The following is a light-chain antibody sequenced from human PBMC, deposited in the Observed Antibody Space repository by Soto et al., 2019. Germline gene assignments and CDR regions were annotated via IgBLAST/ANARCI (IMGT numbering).Light chain of an antibody. V-gene: IGLV2-23*02. Sequence: QSALTQPASVSGSPGQSITISCTGTSSDVATYNLVSWYQQRPGTAPQLIIYEVTKRPSGVSTRFSGSQSGNTVSLTISGLLADDEADYYCCSRVFGGGTKLTVL. CDR2: EVT. CDR3: CSRV. J-gene: IGLJ3*02. CDR1: SSDVATYNL.